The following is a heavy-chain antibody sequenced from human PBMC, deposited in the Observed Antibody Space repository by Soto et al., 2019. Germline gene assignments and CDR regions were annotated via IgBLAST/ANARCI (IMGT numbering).Heavy chain of an antibody. Sequence: QVQLVESGGGVVQPGRSPRLSCAASGFTFSNFGMHWVRQAPGTGLEWVAAISSDGGDKYYSHSVKDRFTVSRDNSRNTLFLQMNSLRVEDTAVYYCVKGSDVARQELDRWGQGILVTVSS. CDR3: VKGSDVARQELDR. D-gene: IGHD2-15*01. CDR1: GFTFSNFG. J-gene: IGHJ5*02. V-gene: IGHV3-30*18. CDR2: ISSDGGDK.